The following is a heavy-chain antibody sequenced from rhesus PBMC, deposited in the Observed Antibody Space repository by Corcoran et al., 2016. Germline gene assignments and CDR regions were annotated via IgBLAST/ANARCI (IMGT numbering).Heavy chain of an antibody. Sequence: QVQLEQSGAEVKKPGASVKLSCKASGYTFTRYYMNWVGQAPGQVLEWMGWINPSNGNTGYAQKFQGRVTMTRDTSTNTAYMELSSLRSEDTAVYYCTRAYGSRTFDYWGQGVLVTVSS. V-gene: IGHV1S9*01. CDR2: INPSNGNT. D-gene: IGHD4-29*01. CDR3: TRAYGSRTFDY. CDR1: GYTFTRYY. J-gene: IGHJ4*01.